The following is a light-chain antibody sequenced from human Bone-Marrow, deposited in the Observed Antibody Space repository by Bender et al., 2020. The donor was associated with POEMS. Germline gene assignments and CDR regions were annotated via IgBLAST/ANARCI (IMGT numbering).Light chain of an antibody. V-gene: IGLV2-14*03. Sequence: QSALTQPASVSGSPGQSITISCTGTSSDVGAYTYVSWYQQHPGKALKLMIYDVTSRPSGISNRFSGSKSGNTASLTISGLQAEDEADYYCSSYTTTSSYVFGTGTKVTVL. CDR2: DVT. J-gene: IGLJ1*01. CDR3: SSYTTTSSYV. CDR1: SSDVGAYTY.